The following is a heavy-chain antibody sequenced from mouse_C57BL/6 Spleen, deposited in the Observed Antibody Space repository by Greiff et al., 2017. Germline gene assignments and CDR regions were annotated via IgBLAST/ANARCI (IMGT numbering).Heavy chain of an antibody. CDR3: AKNPITTVVDYYAMDY. Sequence: VKLVESGPGLVQPSQSLSITCTVSGFSLTSYGVHWVRQSPGKGLEWLGVIWRGGSTDYNAAFMSRLSITKDNSKSQVFFKMNSLQADDTAIYYCAKNPITTVVDYYAMDYWGQGTSVTVSS. D-gene: IGHD1-1*01. CDR1: GFSLTSYG. V-gene: IGHV2-5*01. CDR2: IWRGGST. J-gene: IGHJ4*01.